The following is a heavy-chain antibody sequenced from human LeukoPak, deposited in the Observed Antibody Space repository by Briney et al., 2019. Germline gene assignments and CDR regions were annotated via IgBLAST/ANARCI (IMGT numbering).Heavy chain of an antibody. V-gene: IGHV1-2*02. CDR2: INPNSGGT. Sequence: ASVKVSCKASGYTFTGYYMHWVRQAPGQGLEWMGWINPNSGGTNYAQKFQGRVTMTRDTSISTAYMELSRLRSDDTAVYYCAGEDSSGYNWLDPWGQGTLVTVSS. J-gene: IGHJ5*02. D-gene: IGHD3-22*01. CDR3: AGEDSSGYNWLDP. CDR1: GYTFTGYY.